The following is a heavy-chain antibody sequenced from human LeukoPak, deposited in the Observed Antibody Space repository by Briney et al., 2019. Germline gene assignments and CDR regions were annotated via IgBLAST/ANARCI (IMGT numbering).Heavy chain of an antibody. V-gene: IGHV1-8*01. J-gene: IGHJ5*02. Sequence: ASVKVSCKASGYTFTSYDINWVRQATGQGLEWLGWMNPNSGNTGYAQKFQGRVTMTRNTSITTAYMELSSLRSEDTAVYYCARDGGYSGYDYSDNWFDPWGQGTLVTVSS. CDR3: ARDGGYSGYDYSDNWFDP. CDR1: GYTFTSYD. D-gene: IGHD5-12*01. CDR2: MNPNSGNT.